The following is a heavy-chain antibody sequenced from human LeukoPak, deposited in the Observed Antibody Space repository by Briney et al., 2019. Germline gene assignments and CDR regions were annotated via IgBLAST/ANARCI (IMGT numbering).Heavy chain of an antibody. V-gene: IGHV4-39*01. Sequence: SETLSLTCTVSGGSISSSSYYWGWIRQPPGKGLEWIGSIYYSGSTYYNPSLQSRVTISVDTSKNQFSLKLSSVTAADTAVYYCARHGKVLYSGSYSYYYYYYMDVWGKGTTVTVSS. CDR3: ARHGKVLYSGSYSYYYYYYMDV. CDR1: GGSISSSSYY. D-gene: IGHD1-26*01. J-gene: IGHJ6*03. CDR2: IYYSGST.